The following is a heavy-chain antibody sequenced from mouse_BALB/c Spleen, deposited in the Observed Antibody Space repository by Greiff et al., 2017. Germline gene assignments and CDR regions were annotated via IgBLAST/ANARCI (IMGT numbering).Heavy chain of an antibody. CDR2: ILPGRGST. J-gene: IGHJ4*01. CDR3: ARDYGSSGYYAMDY. Sequence: VQLQQSGAELMKPGASVKISCKATGYTFSSYWIEWVKQRPGHGLEWIGEILPGRGSTNYNEKFKGKATFTADTSSNTAYMQLSSLTSEDSAVYYCARDYGSSGYYAMDYWGQGTSVTVSS. D-gene: IGHD1-1*01. CDR1: GYTFSSYW. V-gene: IGHV1-9*01.